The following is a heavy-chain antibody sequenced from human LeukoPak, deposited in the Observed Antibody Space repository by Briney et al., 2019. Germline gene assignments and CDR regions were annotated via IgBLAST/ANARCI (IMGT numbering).Heavy chain of an antibody. D-gene: IGHD6-13*01. Sequence: PGGSLRLSCAASGFTFSSYAMSWVRQAPGKGLEWVSAISGSGGSTYYADSVKGRFTISRDNSKNTLYLQMNSLRAEDTAVYYCARDSRRGSSWPGYYFDYWGQGTLVTVSS. J-gene: IGHJ4*02. CDR1: GFTFSSYA. V-gene: IGHV3-23*01. CDR3: ARDSRRGSSWPGYYFDY. CDR2: ISGSGGST.